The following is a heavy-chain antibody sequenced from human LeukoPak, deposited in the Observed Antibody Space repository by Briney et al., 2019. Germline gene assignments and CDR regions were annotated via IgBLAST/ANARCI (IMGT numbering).Heavy chain of an antibody. V-gene: IGHV3-21*01. CDR1: GFTFSNYA. D-gene: IGHD2-8*01. J-gene: IGHJ4*02. CDR3: ARDHYCTNGVCYTPFDY. CDR2: ISSSSSYI. Sequence: GGSLRLSCVASGFTFSNYAMSWVRQSPGKGLEWVSSISSSSSYIYYADSVKGRFTISRDNAKNSLYLQMNSLRAEDTAVYYCARDHYCTNGVCYTPFDYWGQGTLVTVSS.